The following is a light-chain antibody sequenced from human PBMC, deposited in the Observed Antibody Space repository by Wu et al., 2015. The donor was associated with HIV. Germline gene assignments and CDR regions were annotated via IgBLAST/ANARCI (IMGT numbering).Light chain of an antibody. V-gene: IGKV3-11*01. CDR3: QQRSNWPWT. J-gene: IGKJ1*01. CDR2: HSS. CDR1: QSVSSY. Sequence: EIVLTQSPATLSLSPGERATLSCRASQSVSSYLAWYQQKPGQAPRLLIYHSSNRATGIPARFSGSGSGTDFTLTISSLEPEDFAVYYCQQRSNWPWTFGQGTKGGNQT.